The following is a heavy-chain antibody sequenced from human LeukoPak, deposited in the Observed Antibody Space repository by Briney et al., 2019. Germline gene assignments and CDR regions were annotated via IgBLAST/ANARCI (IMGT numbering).Heavy chain of an antibody. CDR1: GYTFTSYY. CDR3: ARVKTVVVVAAKATGYNWFDP. D-gene: IGHD2-15*01. J-gene: IGHJ5*02. CDR2: INPSGGST. Sequence: ASVKVSCKASGYTFTSYYMHWVRQAPGQGLEWMGIINPSGGSTSYAQKFQGRVTMTRDMSTSTAYMELSSLRSEDTAVYYCARVKTVVVVAAKATGYNWFDPWGQGTLVTVSS. V-gene: IGHV1-46*01.